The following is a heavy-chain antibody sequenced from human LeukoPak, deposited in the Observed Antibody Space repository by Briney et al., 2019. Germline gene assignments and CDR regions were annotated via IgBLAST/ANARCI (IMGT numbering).Heavy chain of an antibody. D-gene: IGHD1-26*01. Sequence: ASVKVSCKASGGTFSSYAISWVRQAPGQGLEWMGGIIPIFGTANYAQKFQGRVTITADKSTSTAYMELSSLRSEDTAVYYCARTRSYYGFLDYWGQGTLVTVSS. V-gene: IGHV1-69*06. CDR1: GGTFSSYA. J-gene: IGHJ4*02. CDR3: ARTRSYYGFLDY. CDR2: IIPIFGTA.